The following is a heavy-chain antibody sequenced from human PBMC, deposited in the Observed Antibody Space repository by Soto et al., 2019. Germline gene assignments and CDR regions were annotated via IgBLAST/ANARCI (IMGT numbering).Heavy chain of an antibody. D-gene: IGHD2-2*01. CDR3: AKDRQGYCISTSCYYFH. Sequence: QVQLVESGGGVLQPGRSLRLSCAASGFTFSTYGMHWVRQAPGKGLEWVAIISYDGSKTNYADSVKGRFTISRDNSKNTLYLQMNSLRAEDTAVYYCAKDRQGYCISTSCYYFHWGQGTQVTVSS. V-gene: IGHV3-30*18. J-gene: IGHJ1*01. CDR2: ISYDGSKT. CDR1: GFTFSTYG.